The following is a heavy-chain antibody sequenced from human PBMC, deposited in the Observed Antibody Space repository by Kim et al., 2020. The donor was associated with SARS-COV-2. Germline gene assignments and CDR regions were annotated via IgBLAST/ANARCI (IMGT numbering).Heavy chain of an antibody. V-gene: IGHV3-7*03. CDR2: IKQDGSEK. Sequence: GGSLRLSCAASGFTFSTYWMSWVRQAPGKGLEWVANIKQDGSEKNYVDSVKGRFIISRDNAKNSLYLQMNSLRAEDTAVYYCARDQRGYYDGSGFYQYYYGMDVWGQGTTVTVSS. J-gene: IGHJ6*02. D-gene: IGHD3-22*01. CDR1: GFTFSTYW. CDR3: ARDQRGYYDGSGFYQYYYGMDV.